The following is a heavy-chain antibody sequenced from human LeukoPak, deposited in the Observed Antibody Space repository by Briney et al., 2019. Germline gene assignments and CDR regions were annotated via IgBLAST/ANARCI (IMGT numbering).Heavy chain of an antibody. Sequence: SETLSLTCAVYGGSFSVYYWSWIRQPPGKGLEWIGEINHSGSTNYNPSLKSRVTISVDTSKNQFSLKLSSVTAADTAVYYCARGHPDHVSNYDSSGYPRFVYWGQGTLVTVSS. CDR1: GGSFSVYY. D-gene: IGHD3-22*01. CDR2: INHSGST. CDR3: ARGHPDHVSNYDSSGYPRFVY. J-gene: IGHJ4*02. V-gene: IGHV4-34*01.